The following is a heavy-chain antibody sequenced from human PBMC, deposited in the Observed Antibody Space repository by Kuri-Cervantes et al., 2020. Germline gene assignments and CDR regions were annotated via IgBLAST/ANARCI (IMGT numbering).Heavy chain of an antibody. CDR1: GFSLSTSGVG. Sequence: SGPTLVKPTQTLTLTCTFSGFSLSTSGVGVGWIRQPPGKALEWLALIYWDDDKRYSPPLKSRLTITKDTSKNQVVLTMTNMDPVDTATYYCAHSDLGYCSGGSCHFDYWGQGTLVTVSS. D-gene: IGHD2-15*01. J-gene: IGHJ4*02. CDR3: AHSDLGYCSGGSCHFDY. V-gene: IGHV2-5*02. CDR2: IYWDDDK.